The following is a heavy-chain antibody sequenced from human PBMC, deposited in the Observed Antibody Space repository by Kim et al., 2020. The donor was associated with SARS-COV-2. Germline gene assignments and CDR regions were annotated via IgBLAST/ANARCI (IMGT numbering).Heavy chain of an antibody. V-gene: IGHV4-39*01. CDR3: ARRGSSSFGWFDP. CDR2: IYYSGST. CDR1: GGSISSSSYY. Sequence: SETLSLTCTVSGGSISSSSYYWGWIRQPPGKGLEWIGSIYYSGSTYYNPSLKSRVTISVDTSKNQFSLKLSSVTAADTAVYYCARRGSSSFGWFDPWGQG. J-gene: IGHJ5*02. D-gene: IGHD6-6*01.